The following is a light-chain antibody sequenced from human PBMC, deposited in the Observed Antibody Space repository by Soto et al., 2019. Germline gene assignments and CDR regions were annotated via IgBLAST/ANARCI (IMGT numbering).Light chain of an antibody. J-gene: IGLJ3*02. V-gene: IGLV2-14*01. Sequence: QSALTQPASVSGSPGQSITISCTGTSSDVGGYNYVSWYQQHPGKAPKLMILDVSSRPSGVSNRFSGAKSGNTAALTISGRQAEDEAYYFCSSDTSSSTYWVFGGGTKLAVL. CDR2: DVS. CDR3: SSDTSSSTYWV. CDR1: SSDVGGYNY.